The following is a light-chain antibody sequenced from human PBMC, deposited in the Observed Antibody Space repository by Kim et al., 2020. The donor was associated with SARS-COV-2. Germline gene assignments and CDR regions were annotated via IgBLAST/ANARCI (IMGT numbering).Light chain of an antibody. V-gene: IGLV7-46*01. CDR1: TGAVTSGHF. Sequence: PVGTVTLPCDSSTGAVTSGHFPYWFQQKPGQAPRTLIYDTGNRHSWTPARFSGSLLGGKAALTLSAAQAEDEADYYCLLSYSDSRVFGGGTQLTVL. CDR2: DTG. CDR3: LLSYSDSRV. J-gene: IGLJ2*01.